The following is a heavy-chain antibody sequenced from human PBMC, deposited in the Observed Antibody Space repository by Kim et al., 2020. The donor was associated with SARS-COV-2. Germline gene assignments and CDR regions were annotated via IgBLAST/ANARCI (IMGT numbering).Heavy chain of an antibody. CDR1: GFTFSSYS. CDR2: ISSSSSNI. J-gene: IGHJ4*02. D-gene: IGHD2-2*01. Sequence: GGSLRLSCAASGFTFSSYSMNWVRQAPGKGLVWVSSISSSSSNIYYADSVKGRFTISRDHAKNSLYLQMNSLRAEDTAVYYCATVYCSSTSCYIFDYCGQGTLVTVSA. V-gene: IGHV3-21*04. CDR3: ATVYCSSTSCYIFDY.